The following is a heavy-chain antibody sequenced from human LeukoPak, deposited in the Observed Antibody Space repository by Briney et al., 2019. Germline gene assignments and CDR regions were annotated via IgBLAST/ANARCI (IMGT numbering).Heavy chain of an antibody. Sequence: GESLKISCKVSGYSFTNYWIGWVRQMPGKGLEWMGIIYPGDFDIRYSPSFEGQVTISADKSKNTADLQWGSLKASDTAMYYCARYRSGGGAFDYWGQGTLVTVSS. CDR1: GYSFTNYW. CDR2: IYPGDFDI. CDR3: ARYRSGGGAFDY. D-gene: IGHD6-25*01. V-gene: IGHV5-51*01. J-gene: IGHJ4*02.